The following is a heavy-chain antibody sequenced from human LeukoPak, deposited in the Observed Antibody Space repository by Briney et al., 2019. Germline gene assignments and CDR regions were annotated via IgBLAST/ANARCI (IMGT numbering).Heavy chain of an antibody. J-gene: IGHJ4*02. CDR3: AKDQGERYFDY. D-gene: IGHD3-10*01. V-gene: IGHV3-30*02. CDR1: GFTFSSYW. Sequence: GGSLRLSCAASGFTFSSYWMSWVRQAPGKGLEWVAFIRTDASNKFYADSFKGRFTISRDNSKNTVYLQMNSLRVEDTAVYYCAKDQGERYFDYWGQGTLVTVSS. CDR2: IRTDASNK.